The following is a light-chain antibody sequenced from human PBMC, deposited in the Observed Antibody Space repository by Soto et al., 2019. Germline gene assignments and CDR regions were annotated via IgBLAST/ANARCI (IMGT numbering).Light chain of an antibody. J-gene: IGLJ2*01. CDR3: SSYASSSIGI. V-gene: IGLV2-14*01. CDR1: SSDVGDYKY. CDR2: DVT. Sequence: QSALTQPASASGSPGQSVTISCTGTSSDVGDYKYVSWYQQHPGKAPKLMIYDVTNRPSGVSDRFSGSKSGNTASLTISGLQAEDEADYYCSSYASSSIGIFGGGTKLTVL.